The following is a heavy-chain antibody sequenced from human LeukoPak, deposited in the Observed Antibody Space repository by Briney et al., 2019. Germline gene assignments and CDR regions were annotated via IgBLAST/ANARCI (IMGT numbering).Heavy chain of an antibody. V-gene: IGHV3-30*18. J-gene: IGHJ4*02. CDR3: AKALYYY. CDR2: ISYDGSNK. CDR1: GFTFSSYG. D-gene: IGHD2-8*01. Sequence: GGSLRLSCAASGFTFSSYGMHWVRQAPGKGLEWVAVISYDGSNKHYADSVKGRFTISRDNSKNTLYLQMNSLRAEDTAVYYCAKALYYYWGQGTLVTVSS.